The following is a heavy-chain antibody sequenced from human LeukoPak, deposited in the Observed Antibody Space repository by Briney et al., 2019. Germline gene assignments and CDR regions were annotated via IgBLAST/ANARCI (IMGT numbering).Heavy chain of an antibody. J-gene: IGHJ4*02. Sequence: SETLSLTCAVYGGPFSGYYWSWIRQPPGKGLEWIGEINHSGSTNYNPSLKSRVTISVDTSKNQFSLKLSSVTAADTAVYYCAIPYGSGSYYFDYWGQGTLVTVSS. V-gene: IGHV4-34*01. CDR3: AIPYGSGSYYFDY. CDR1: GGPFSGYY. D-gene: IGHD3-10*01. CDR2: INHSGST.